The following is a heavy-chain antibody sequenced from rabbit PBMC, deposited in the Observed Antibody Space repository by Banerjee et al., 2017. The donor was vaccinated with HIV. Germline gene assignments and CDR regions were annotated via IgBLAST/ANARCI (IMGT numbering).Heavy chain of an antibody. V-gene: IGHV1S45*01. CDR1: GFSFSSGYW. D-gene: IGHD6-1*01. J-gene: IGHJ4*01. CDR3: ARDFAGYVDFAGATAFDL. CDR2: IYAGSSGST. Sequence: EESGGGLVQPEGSLTLTCKASGFSFSSGYWICWVRQAPGKGLEWIACIYAGSSGSTYYASWAKGRFAISKTSSTTVTLQMTSLTAADTATYFCARDFAGYVDFAGATAFDLWG.